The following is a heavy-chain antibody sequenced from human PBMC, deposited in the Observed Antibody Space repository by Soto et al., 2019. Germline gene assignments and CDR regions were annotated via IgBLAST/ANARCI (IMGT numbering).Heavy chain of an antibody. D-gene: IGHD1-20*01. J-gene: IGHJ4*02. CDR3: ARGITLPTPLDY. Sequence: CKAAGYTDTSYAMDGVRQAPGQRLEWMGWINAGNGNTKYSQKFQGRVTITRDTSASTAYMELSSLRSEDTAVYYCARGITLPTPLDYWGQGTLVTVSS. CDR2: INAGNGNT. V-gene: IGHV1-3*01. CDR1: GYTDTSYA.